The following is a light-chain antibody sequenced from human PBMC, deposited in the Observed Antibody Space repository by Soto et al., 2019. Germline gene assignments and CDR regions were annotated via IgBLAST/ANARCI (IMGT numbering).Light chain of an antibody. CDR1: RSDVGGYNY. CDR3: SSYTSSNAHV. CDR2: EVS. Sequence: SVLTQPASVSGSPGQSITISCTGTRSDVGGYNYVSWYQQHPGKAPKLMIYEVSNRPSGVSNRFSGSKSGNTASLTISGLQAEDEADYYCSSYTSSNAHVFGGGTKVTVL. J-gene: IGLJ3*02. V-gene: IGLV2-14*01.